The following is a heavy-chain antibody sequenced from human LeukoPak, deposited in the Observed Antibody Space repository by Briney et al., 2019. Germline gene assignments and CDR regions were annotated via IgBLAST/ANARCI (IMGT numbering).Heavy chain of an antibody. CDR2: INHSGST. CDR1: GGSFSGYY. V-gene: IGHV4-34*01. J-gene: IGHJ4*02. D-gene: IGHD5-12*01. Sequence: SETLSLTCAVYGGSFSGYYWSWIRQPPGKGLEWIGEINHSGSTNYNPSLKSRVTISVDTSKNQFSLKLSSVTAADTAVYYCARALSDYEEYWGQGTLVTVSS. CDR3: ARALSDYEEY.